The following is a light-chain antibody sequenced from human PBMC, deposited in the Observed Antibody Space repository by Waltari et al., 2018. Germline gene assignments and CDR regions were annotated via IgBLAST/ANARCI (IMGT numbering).Light chain of an antibody. V-gene: IGKV1-5*03. J-gene: IGKJ2*01. CDR1: QSIGSY. CDR3: QQYDSFPYT. CDR2: KAS. Sequence: DIQMTQSPSTLSASVGDRVTITCRASQSIGSYLAWYQQKPGKAPNLLIYKASSLQSGVPSRFSGSGSGTEFTLTISSLQPDDFATYYCQQYDSFPYTFGQGTTLEIK.